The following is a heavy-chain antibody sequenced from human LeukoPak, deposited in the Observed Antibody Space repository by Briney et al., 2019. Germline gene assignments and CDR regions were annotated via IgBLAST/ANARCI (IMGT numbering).Heavy chain of an antibody. Sequence: PSETLSLTCTVSGGSISSYYWSWIRQPAGKGLEWIGRIYTSGSTNYNPSLKSRVTMSVDTSKNQFSLKLSSVTAADTAVYYCAREDWVGATTGWFDPWGQGTLVTVSS. V-gene: IGHV4-4*07. CDR2: IYTSGST. CDR1: GGSISSYY. J-gene: IGHJ5*02. D-gene: IGHD1-26*01. CDR3: AREDWVGATTGWFDP.